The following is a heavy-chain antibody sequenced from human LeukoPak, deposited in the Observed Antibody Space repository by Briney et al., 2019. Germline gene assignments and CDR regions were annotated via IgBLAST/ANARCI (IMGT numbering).Heavy chain of an antibody. CDR2: IWYDGSNK. J-gene: IGHJ4*02. Sequence: PGGSLRLSCAASGFTFSSYGMHWVRQAPGKGLEWVAVIWYDGSNKYYADSVKGRFTIPRDNSKNTLYLQMNSLRAEDTAVYYRARDPHYDSSESIIDYWGQGTLVTVSS. CDR1: GFTFSSYG. D-gene: IGHD3-22*01. CDR3: ARDPHYDSSESIIDY. V-gene: IGHV3-33*01.